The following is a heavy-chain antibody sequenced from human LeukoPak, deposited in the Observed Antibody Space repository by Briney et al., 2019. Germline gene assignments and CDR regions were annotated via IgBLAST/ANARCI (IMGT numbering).Heavy chain of an antibody. CDR2: IYHSGST. Sequence: TASETLSLTCTVSGGSISSGGYYWSWIRQPPGKGLEWIGYIYHSGSTYYNPSLKSRVTISVDRSKNQFSLKLSSVTAADTAVYYCASLGEGNGFDYWGQGTLVTVSS. J-gene: IGHJ4*02. CDR3: ASLGEGNGFDY. V-gene: IGHV4-30-2*01. D-gene: IGHD2-8*01. CDR1: GGSISSGGYY.